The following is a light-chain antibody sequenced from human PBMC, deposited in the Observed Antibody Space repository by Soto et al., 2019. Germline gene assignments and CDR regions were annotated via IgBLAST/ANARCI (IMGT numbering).Light chain of an antibody. CDR1: SSEVGAYNY. CDR2: EVS. J-gene: IGLJ1*01. Sequence: QSALTQPASVSGSPGQSITISCTGTSSEVGAYNYVSWYQQYPGTAPKVMIYEVSSRPSGVSHRFSGSKSGNTASLTISGLQSEDEADYYCSSFTSRSTFNYVFGTGTKLTVL. V-gene: IGLV2-14*01. CDR3: SSFTSRSTFNYV.